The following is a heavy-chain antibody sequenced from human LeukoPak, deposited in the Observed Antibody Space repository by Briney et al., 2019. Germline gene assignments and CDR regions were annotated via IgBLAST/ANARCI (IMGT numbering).Heavy chain of an antibody. D-gene: IGHD6-13*01. V-gene: IGHV1-2*02. Sequence: ASVKVSCKVSGYTLTELSMHWVRQAPGQGLEWMGWINPNSGGTNYAQKFQGRVTMTRDTSISTAYMELSRLRSDDTAVYYCARGGSSSWYYFDYWGQGTLVTVSS. CDR1: GYTLTELS. CDR3: ARGGSSSWYYFDY. CDR2: INPNSGGT. J-gene: IGHJ4*02.